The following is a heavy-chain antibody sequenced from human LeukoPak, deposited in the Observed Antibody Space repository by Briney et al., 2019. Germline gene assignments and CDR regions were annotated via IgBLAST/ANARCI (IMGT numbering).Heavy chain of an antibody. CDR3: ARVYRLYDSSGYYTSSRAFDI. Sequence: PGGSLRLSCAASGFTVSSNYMSWVRQAPGKGLEWVSVIYSGGSTYYADSVKGRFTISRDNSKNTLYLQMNILRAEDTAVYYCARVYRLYDSSGYYTSSRAFDIWGQGTMVTVSS. J-gene: IGHJ3*02. V-gene: IGHV3-53*01. CDR1: GFTVSSNY. D-gene: IGHD3-22*01. CDR2: IYSGGST.